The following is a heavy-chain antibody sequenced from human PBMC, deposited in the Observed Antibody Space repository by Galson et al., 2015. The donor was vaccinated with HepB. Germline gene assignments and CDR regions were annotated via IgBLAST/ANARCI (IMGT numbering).Heavy chain of an antibody. V-gene: IGHV4-59*01. CDR1: GGSISSYY. J-gene: IGHJ3*02. CDR2: IYYSGST. Sequence: LSLTCTVSGGSISSYYWSWIRQPPGKGLEWIGYIYYSGSTNYNPSLKSRVTISVDTSKNQFSLKLSSVTAADTAVYYCARNQIRDGYNKGDAFDIWGQGTMVTVSS. D-gene: IGHD5-24*01. CDR3: ARNQIRDGYNKGDAFDI.